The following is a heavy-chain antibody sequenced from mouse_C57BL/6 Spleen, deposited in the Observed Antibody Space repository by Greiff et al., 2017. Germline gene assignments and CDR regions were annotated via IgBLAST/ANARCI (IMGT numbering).Heavy chain of an antibody. Sequence: QVQLKESGAELVKPGASVKISCKASGYAFSSYWMNWVKQRPGKGLEWIGQIYPGDGDTNYNGKFKGKATLTADKSSSTAYMQLSSLTSEDSAVYFCARWEVGREGYFDVWGTGTTVTVSS. CDR1: GYAFSSYW. D-gene: IGHD1-3*01. CDR3: ARWEVGREGYFDV. CDR2: IYPGDGDT. J-gene: IGHJ1*03. V-gene: IGHV1-80*01.